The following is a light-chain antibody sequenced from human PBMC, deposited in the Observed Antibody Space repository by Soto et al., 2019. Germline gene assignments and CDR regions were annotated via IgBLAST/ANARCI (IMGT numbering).Light chain of an antibody. CDR1: SSDVGGYNY. J-gene: IGLJ2*01. V-gene: IGLV2-14*03. CDR3: TSYTSTSPHVV. Sequence: QSALTQPASVSGSPGQSITISCTGTSSDVGGYNYVSWYQHHPGKAPKLMIYDVNDRPSGVSNRFSGSKSGNTASLTISGLQAEDEADYYCTSYTSTSPHVVFGGGTKLTVL. CDR2: DVN.